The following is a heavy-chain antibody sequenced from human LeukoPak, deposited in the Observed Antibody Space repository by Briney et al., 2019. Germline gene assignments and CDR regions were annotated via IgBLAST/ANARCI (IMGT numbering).Heavy chain of an antibody. Sequence: KPSETLSLTCTVSGGSISSYYWSWIRQPAGKGLEWNGRIYTSGSTNYNPSLKSRVTMSVDTSKNQFSLKLSSVTAADTAVYYCAKEYNWNYVRYFDLWGRGTLVTVSS. CDR2: IYTSGST. CDR1: GGSISSYY. D-gene: IGHD1-7*01. J-gene: IGHJ2*01. V-gene: IGHV4-4*07. CDR3: AKEYNWNYVRYFDL.